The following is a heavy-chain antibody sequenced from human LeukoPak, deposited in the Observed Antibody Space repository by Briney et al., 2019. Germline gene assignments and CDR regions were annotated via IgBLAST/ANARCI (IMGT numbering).Heavy chain of an antibody. V-gene: IGHV3-23*01. CDR2: VSRSGGSR. Sequence: GGSLRLSCAASGFTFSDYAMCWVRQAPGKGLEWVSTVSRSGGSRYYADTVQGRFTISRDNSRNTLYLQMNSLRAEDTAVYYCALLDNLLVSDPWGQGTVVTVSS. J-gene: IGHJ5*02. CDR3: ALLDNLLVSDP. CDR1: GFTFSDYA. D-gene: IGHD2/OR15-2a*01.